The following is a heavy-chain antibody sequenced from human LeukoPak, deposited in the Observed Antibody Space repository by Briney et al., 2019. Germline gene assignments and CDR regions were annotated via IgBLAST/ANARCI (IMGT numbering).Heavy chain of an antibody. Sequence: PGGSLRLSCAASGFTFSSYEMNWVRQAPGKGLEWVSKISSSGSSIDYADSVKGRFTISRDNAKNSLYLQMNSLRAEDTAVYYCARRFDTWGRGTMVTVSS. J-gene: IGHJ3*02. CDR3: ARRFDT. CDR1: GFTFSSYE. CDR2: ISSSGSSI. V-gene: IGHV3-48*03.